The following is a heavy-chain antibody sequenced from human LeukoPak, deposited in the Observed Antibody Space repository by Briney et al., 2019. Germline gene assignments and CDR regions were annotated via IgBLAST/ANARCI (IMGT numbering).Heavy chain of an antibody. CDR1: GGSLTIGSYY. CDR2: IHPSGIT. V-gene: IGHV4-31*03. J-gene: IGHJ4*02. Sequence: SETLSLTCTVSGGSLTIGSYYWTWIRHYPGKGLEWIGYIHPSGITDYNPSLKSRVTMSLDMSQNQFSLKLTSVTAADTAIHYCARGQDAFKTGYWGQGTLVTVSS. CDR3: ARGQDAFKTGY. D-gene: IGHD5-24*01.